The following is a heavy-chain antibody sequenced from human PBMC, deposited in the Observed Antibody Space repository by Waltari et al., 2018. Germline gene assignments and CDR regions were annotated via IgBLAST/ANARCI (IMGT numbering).Heavy chain of an antibody. CDR2: INPNSGGT. CDR1: GSTFPGYS. Sequence: QVQLVPSGAEVKKPGASVKVSCNAPGSTFPGYSIHWVRQAPGQGLEWMGWINPNSGGTNYAQKFQGRVTMTRDTSISTAYMELSRLRSDDTAVYYCARDLLYDGDYWGQGTLVTVSS. CDR3: ARDLLYDGDY. V-gene: IGHV1-2*02. D-gene: IGHD3-22*01. J-gene: IGHJ4*02.